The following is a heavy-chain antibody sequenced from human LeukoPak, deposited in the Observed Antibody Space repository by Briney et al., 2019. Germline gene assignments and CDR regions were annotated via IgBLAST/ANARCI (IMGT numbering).Heavy chain of an antibody. V-gene: IGHV2-70*11. CDR2: IDWDDDK. D-gene: IGHD1-1*01. CDR1: RFSLTTSGKC. J-gene: IGHJ4*02. CDR3: ARTTTRTFFDS. Sequence: SGPTLVNPTQTLTLTCTFSRFSLTTSGKCVSWIRQPPGNALEWLARIDWDDDKYYSTSLKTRLTISKDTSKNQVVLTMTNMDPVDTATYYCARTTTRTFFDSWGQGTLVTVSS.